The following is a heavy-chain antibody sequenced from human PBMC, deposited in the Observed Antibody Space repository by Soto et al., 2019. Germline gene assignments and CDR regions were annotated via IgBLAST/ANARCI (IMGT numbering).Heavy chain of an antibody. V-gene: IGHV1-3*01. J-gene: IGHJ2*01. CDR3: AKEPVGPDWYFDL. CDR1: GYSFTSYA. Sequence: ASVKVSCKASGYSFTSYAIHWMRQAPGQRLEWMGWINAGNGNTKVPQKFQGRVTFTRDTSASTVYMEVSSLRAEDTAVYNCAKEPVGPDWYFDLWGRGTLVTVSS. CDR2: INAGNGNT.